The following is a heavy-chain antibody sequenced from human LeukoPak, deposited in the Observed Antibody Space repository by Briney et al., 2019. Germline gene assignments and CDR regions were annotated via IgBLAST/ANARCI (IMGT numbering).Heavy chain of an antibody. CDR2: ISGSGGST. Sequence: GSLSLSCAASGFTLSSYAMSWGRQAPGKGLEWVSPISGSGGSTFYADSVKGRITTSRDNSKNTLSLQMNSLSPEDSAIYYGARAPVISGPYGSGTYYLDVWGEGTTVTVSS. D-gene: IGHD3-10*01. V-gene: IGHV3-23*01. CDR1: GFTLSSYA. J-gene: IGHJ6*03. CDR3: ARAPVISGPYGSGTYYLDV.